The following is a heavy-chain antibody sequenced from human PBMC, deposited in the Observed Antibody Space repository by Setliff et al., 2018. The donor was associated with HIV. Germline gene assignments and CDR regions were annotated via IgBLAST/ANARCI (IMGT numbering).Heavy chain of an antibody. CDR2: INHSGST. D-gene: IGHD3-9*01. J-gene: IGHJ4*02. V-gene: IGHV4-34*01. CDR1: GGSFSGYY. CDR3: ARTIENYDDSLSPFDWLMRAGPFDD. Sequence: SETLSLTCAVYGGSFSGYYWAWIRQPPGKGLEWIGEINHSGSTNYNPSLKSRVTMSVDTSKNQFALKLGSVTAADTAVYYCARTIENYDDSLSPFDWLMRAGPFDDWGQGTLVTVSS.